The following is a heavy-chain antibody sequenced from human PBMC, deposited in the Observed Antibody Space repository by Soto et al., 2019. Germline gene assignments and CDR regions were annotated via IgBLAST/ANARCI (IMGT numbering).Heavy chain of an antibody. CDR3: ARHVPGIAVAGDWFDP. CDR1: GGSISSSSYY. CDR2: IYYSGST. D-gene: IGHD6-19*01. V-gene: IGHV4-39*01. Sequence: SETLSLTCTVSGGSISSSSYYWGWIRQPPGKGLEWIGSIYYSGSTYYNPSLKSRVTISVDTSKNQFSLKLSSVTAADTAVYYCARHVPGIAVAGDWFDPWGQGTLVTVSS. J-gene: IGHJ5*02.